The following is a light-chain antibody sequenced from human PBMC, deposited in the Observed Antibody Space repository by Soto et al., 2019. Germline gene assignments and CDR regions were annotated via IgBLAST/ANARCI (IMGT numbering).Light chain of an antibody. V-gene: IGKV3-11*01. CDR2: DVS. J-gene: IGKJ2*01. CDR1: QSVSSTS. Sequence: EIVLTQSPATLSLSPGERATLSCRASQSVSSTSFTWLQQKPGQAPRLLIYDVSTRATGIPARFTGSGSGTDFTLTIRSLEPEDLAVYYGHKRSRWPPTFGPGTRLEMK. CDR3: HKRSRWPPT.